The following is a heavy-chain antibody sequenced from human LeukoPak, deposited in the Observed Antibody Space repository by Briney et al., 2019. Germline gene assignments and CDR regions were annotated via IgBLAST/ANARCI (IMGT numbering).Heavy chain of an antibody. CDR3: ARDRSSGWIRNQNHFDY. Sequence: PGGSLRLSCVASGFTFSDYYMSWIRQAPGKGLEWVSYISSSGSTIYYADSVKGRFTISRDNAKNSLYLQMNSLRAEDTAVYYCARDRSSGWIRNQNHFDYWGQGTLVTVSS. J-gene: IGHJ4*02. V-gene: IGHV3-11*01. CDR1: GFTFSDYY. D-gene: IGHD6-19*01. CDR2: ISSSGSTI.